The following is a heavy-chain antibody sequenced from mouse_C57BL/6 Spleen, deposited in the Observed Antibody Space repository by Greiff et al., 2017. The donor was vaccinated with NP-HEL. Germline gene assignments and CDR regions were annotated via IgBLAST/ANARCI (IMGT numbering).Heavy chain of an antibody. D-gene: IGHD3-2*02. CDR1: GYTFTSYW. CDR2: IYPGSGST. J-gene: IGHJ2*01. CDR3: ALDSSGPRDY. Sequence: QVQLQQPGAELVKPGASVKMSCKASGYTFTSYWITWVKQRPGQGLEWIGDIYPGSGSTNYNEKFKSKATLTVGTSSSTAYMQLSSLTSEDSAVYYCALDSSGPRDYWGQGTTLTVSS. V-gene: IGHV1-55*01.